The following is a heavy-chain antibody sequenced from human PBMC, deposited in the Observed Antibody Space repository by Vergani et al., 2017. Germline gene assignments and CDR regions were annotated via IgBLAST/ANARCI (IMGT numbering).Heavy chain of an antibody. CDR1: GGSINTGAYY. CDR2: VYTSGMT. CDR3: ARELSYYYGSGSDDYNPYYYEGMDV. V-gene: IGHV4-61*02. Sequence: QVQLQESGPRLVRPSQTLSLTCTVSGGSINTGAYYWSWIRQPAGKGLEWIGRVYTSGMTNYNPSLKSRVTILVDRSKSQLSLKLTSVNAGDTAVYFCARELSYYYGSGSDDYNPYYYEGMDVWGPGTKVTVSS. J-gene: IGHJ6*02. D-gene: IGHD3-10*01.